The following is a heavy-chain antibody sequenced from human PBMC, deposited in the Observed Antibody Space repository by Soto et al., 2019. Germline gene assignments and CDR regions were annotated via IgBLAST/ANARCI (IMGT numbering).Heavy chain of an antibody. CDR3: TRRGYYYDSSGKWQYGMDV. V-gene: IGHV3-73*01. CDR1: GFTFSGSA. CDR2: IRSKANSYAT. Sequence: GGSLRLSCAASGFTFSGSAMHWVRQASGKGLEWAGRIRSKANSYATAYAASVKGRSTISRDDSKNTAYLQMNSLKTEDTAVYYCTRRGYYYDSSGKWQYGMDVWGQGTTVTVSS. D-gene: IGHD3-22*01. J-gene: IGHJ6*02.